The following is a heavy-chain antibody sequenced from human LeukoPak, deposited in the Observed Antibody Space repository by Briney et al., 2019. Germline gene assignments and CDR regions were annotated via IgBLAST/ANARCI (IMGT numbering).Heavy chain of an antibody. CDR1: GGSISSYY. D-gene: IGHD6-19*01. Sequence: KPSETLSLTCTVSGGSISSYYWSWIRQPPGKGLEWIGYIYYSGSTNYNPSLKSRVTISVDTSKNQFSLKLSSVTAADTAVYYCAREHRDLAVAGPPDYWGQGTLVTVSS. CDR3: AREHRDLAVAGPPDY. CDR2: IYYSGST. J-gene: IGHJ4*02. V-gene: IGHV4-59*01.